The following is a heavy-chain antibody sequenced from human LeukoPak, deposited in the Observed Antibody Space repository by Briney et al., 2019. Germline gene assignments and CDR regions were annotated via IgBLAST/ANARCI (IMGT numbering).Heavy chain of an antibody. CDR3: ARWGVGATGLDY. J-gene: IGHJ4*02. CDR2: ISSSSSYI. CDR1: GFTFDDYG. Sequence: PGGSLRLSCAAPGFTFDDYGMSWVRQAPGKGLEWVSSISSSSSYIYYADSVKGRFTISRDNAKNSLYLQMNSLRAEDTAVYYCARWGVGATGLDYWGQGTLVTVSS. V-gene: IGHV3-21*01. D-gene: IGHD1-26*01.